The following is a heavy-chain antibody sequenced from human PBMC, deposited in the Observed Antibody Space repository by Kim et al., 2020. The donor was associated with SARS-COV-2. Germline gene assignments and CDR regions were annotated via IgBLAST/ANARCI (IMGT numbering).Heavy chain of an antibody. Sequence: GGSLRLSCAASGFTFSSYGMHWVRQAPGKGLEWVAVIWYDGSNKYYADSVKGRFTISRDNSKNTLYLQMNSLRAEDTAVYYCARDCSGGSCYYFDYWGQGTLVTVSS. CDR1: GFTFSSYG. V-gene: IGHV3-33*01. CDR3: ARDCSGGSCYYFDY. CDR2: IWYDGSNK. J-gene: IGHJ4*02. D-gene: IGHD2-15*01.